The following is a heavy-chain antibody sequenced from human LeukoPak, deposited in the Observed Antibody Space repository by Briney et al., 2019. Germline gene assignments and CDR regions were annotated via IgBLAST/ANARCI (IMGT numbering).Heavy chain of an antibody. D-gene: IGHD6-6*01. V-gene: IGHV4-59*08. Sequence: SETLPLTCTVSGGSISSYYWSWIRQPPGKGLEWIGYIYYSGSTNYNPSLKSRVTISVDRPKNQFSLKLSSVTAADTAVYYCAGQDVGKSSSSSFDCWGQGTLVTVSS. CDR2: IYYSGST. CDR1: GGSISSYY. J-gene: IGHJ4*02. CDR3: AGQDVGKSSSSSFDC.